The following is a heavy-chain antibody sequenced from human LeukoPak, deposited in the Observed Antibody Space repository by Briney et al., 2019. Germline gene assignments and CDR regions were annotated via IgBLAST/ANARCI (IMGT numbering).Heavy chain of an antibody. Sequence: SVKVSCKASGGTFSSYAISWVRQAPGQGLEWMGGIIPIFGTANYAQKFQGRVTITADESTSTAYMELSSLRSEDTAVYYCARDIVGANGYYYYMDVWGKGTTVTISS. D-gene: IGHD1-26*01. CDR3: ARDIVGANGYYYYMDV. V-gene: IGHV1-69*13. CDR2: IIPIFGTA. CDR1: GGTFSSYA. J-gene: IGHJ6*03.